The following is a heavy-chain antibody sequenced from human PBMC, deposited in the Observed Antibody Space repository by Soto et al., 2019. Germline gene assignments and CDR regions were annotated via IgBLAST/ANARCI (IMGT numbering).Heavy chain of an antibody. CDR1: GFTFSNYW. CDR2: INEDESNT. J-gene: IGHJ4*02. Sequence: EVQLVESGGGVVQPGGSLRLSCATSGFTFSNYWMHWVRQAPGKGPVWVSGINEDESNTNYADSVKGRFTISRDNSKETLYLQMNSPSAEDTAVYYCASGLCVDYWGQGTRVTVSS. CDR3: ASGLCVDY. V-gene: IGHV3-74*01.